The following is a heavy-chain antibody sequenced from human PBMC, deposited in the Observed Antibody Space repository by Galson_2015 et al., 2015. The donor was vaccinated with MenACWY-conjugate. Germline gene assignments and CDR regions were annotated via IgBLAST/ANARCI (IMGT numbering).Heavy chain of an antibody. D-gene: IGHD3-3*01. CDR3: AKGGRSGQTYGAFDI. V-gene: IGHV3-23*01. CDR1: GVTFSDFA. Sequence: SLSISCAPSGVTFSDFAMGWVRQAPGKGLEWVSSITGGGGTRYYADSVKGRFSTSRDNSKNTLDVQITSLRVEDTAVYYCAKGGRSGQTYGAFDIWGQGTMVTVSS. J-gene: IGHJ3*02. CDR2: ITGGGGTR.